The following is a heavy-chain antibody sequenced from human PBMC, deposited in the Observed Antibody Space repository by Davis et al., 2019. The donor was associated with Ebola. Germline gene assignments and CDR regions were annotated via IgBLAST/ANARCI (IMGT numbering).Heavy chain of an antibody. D-gene: IGHD5-12*01. CDR1: GGSVSSRDKNY. V-gene: IGHV4-39*01. J-gene: IGHJ4*02. Sequence: MPSETLSLTCSVSGGSVSSRDKNYWSWIRQPPGKGLEWIGEINHSGSTNYNPSLKSRVTISVDTSKNQFSLKLSSVTAADTAVYYCARQYSGYDSLDYWGQGTLVTISS. CDR2: INHSGST. CDR3: ARQYSGYDSLDY.